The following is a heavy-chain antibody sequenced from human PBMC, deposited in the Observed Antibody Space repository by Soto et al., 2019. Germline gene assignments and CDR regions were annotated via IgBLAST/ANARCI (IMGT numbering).Heavy chain of an antibody. CDR1: GGTFSSYA. Sequence: SVKVSCKASGGTFSSYAISWVRQAPGQGLEWMGGIIPIFGTANYAQKFQGRVTITADESTSTAYMELSSLRSEDTAVYYCARHYYYDSSGYPYVFRYYYYGMDVWGQGTTVTVSS. V-gene: IGHV1-69*13. CDR3: ARHYYYDSSGYPYVFRYYYYGMDV. J-gene: IGHJ6*02. D-gene: IGHD3-22*01. CDR2: IIPIFGTA.